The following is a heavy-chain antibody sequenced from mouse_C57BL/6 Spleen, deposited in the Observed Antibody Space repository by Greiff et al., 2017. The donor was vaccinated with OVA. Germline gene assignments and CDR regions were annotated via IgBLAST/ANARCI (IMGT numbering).Heavy chain of an antibody. CDR1: GYTFTDYE. D-gene: IGHD1-1*01. CDR2: IDPETGGT. CDR3: TTFITTVVGNY. V-gene: IGHV1-15*01. J-gene: IGHJ2*01. Sequence: VKLMESGAELVRPGASVTLSCKASGYTFTDYEMHWVKQTPVHGLEWIGAIDPETGGTAYNQKFKGKAILTADKSSSTAYMELRSLTSEDSAVYYCTTFITTVVGNYWGQVTTLTVSS.